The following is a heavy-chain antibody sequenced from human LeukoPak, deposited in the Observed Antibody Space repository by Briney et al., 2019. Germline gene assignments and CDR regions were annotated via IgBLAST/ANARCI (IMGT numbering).Heavy chain of an antibody. Sequence: GGSLRLSCAASGFTFSSFGMHWVRQAPGKGLEWVAFIRYDGSNKYYADSVKGRFTISRDNSDNTLYLQMNSLRVEDTAVYYCAKGAGYYDFWSGYHIDYWGQGTLVTVSS. CDR1: GFTFSSFG. J-gene: IGHJ4*02. CDR2: IRYDGSNK. V-gene: IGHV3-30*02. CDR3: AKGAGYYDFWSGYHIDY. D-gene: IGHD3-3*01.